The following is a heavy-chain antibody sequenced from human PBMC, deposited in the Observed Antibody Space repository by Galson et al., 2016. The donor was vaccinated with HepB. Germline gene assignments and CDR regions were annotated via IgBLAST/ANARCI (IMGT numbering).Heavy chain of an antibody. Sequence: YLRLSCAASGFVFSNFGLSWVRQAPGKGLEWVASISTRRTTYYSDSVQGRFTISGDNSNNTLYLQMNGLRAEDTAVYYCAKERLVRRIFDHWGQGTLLTVSS. CDR1: GFVFSNFG. CDR3: AKERLVRRIFDH. CDR2: ISTRRTT. V-gene: IGHV3-23*01. D-gene: IGHD1-1*01. J-gene: IGHJ4*02.